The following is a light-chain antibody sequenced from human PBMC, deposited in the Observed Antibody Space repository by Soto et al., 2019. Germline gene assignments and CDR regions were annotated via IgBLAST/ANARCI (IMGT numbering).Light chain of an antibody. CDR2: AAS. J-gene: IGKJ1*01. CDR1: RIITGY. V-gene: IGKV1-39*01. Sequence: DVQLTQSPSSLSASLGDRVTITCRASRIITGYLNWYQRKPGKAPELLIYAASNLEAGVTSRFSASESGTEFTLTIASLQLEDFGTYYCHQSYSTPGTFGQGTRV. CDR3: HQSYSTPGT.